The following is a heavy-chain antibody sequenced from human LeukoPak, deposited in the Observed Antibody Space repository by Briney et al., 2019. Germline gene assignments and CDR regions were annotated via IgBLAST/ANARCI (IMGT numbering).Heavy chain of an antibody. Sequence: SETLSLTCTVSGGSISSSSYYWGWIRQPPGKGLEWIGSIYYSGSTYYNPSLKSRVTISVDTSKNQFSLKLSSVTAADTAVYYCAREGDLSGYDSFDYWGQGTLVTVSS. CDR1: GGSISSSSYY. D-gene: IGHD5-12*01. J-gene: IGHJ4*02. CDR2: IYYSGST. V-gene: IGHV4-39*07. CDR3: AREGDLSGYDSFDY.